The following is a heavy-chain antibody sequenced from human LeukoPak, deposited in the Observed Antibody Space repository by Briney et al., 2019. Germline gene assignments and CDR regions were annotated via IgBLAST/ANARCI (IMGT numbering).Heavy chain of an antibody. CDR2: VSGTGRYT. Sequence: PGGSLRLSCAASGFTFTTYAMSWVRQAPGKGLEWVSTVSGTGRYTYYADSVKGRFTISRDNSQNTADLQMHRLRAEDTAVYYCAKSTVSHMVRGATFYFDFWGQGALVTVSS. V-gene: IGHV3-23*01. D-gene: IGHD3-10*01. CDR1: GFTFTTYA. CDR3: AKSTVSHMVRGATFYFDF. J-gene: IGHJ4*02.